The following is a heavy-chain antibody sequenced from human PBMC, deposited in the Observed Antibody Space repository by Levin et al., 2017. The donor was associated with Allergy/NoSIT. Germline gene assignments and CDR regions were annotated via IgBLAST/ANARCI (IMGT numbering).Heavy chain of an antibody. CDR1: GGSISSYY. Sequence: GSLRLSCTVSGGSISSYYWSWIRQPPGKGLEWIGYIYYSGSTNYNPSLKSRVTISVDTSKNQFSPKLSSVTAADTAVYYCASGGSLKYYDSSGYYPFDYWGQGTLVTVSS. V-gene: IGHV4-59*01. J-gene: IGHJ4*02. CDR2: IYYSGST. D-gene: IGHD3-22*01. CDR3: ASGGSLKYYDSSGYYPFDY.